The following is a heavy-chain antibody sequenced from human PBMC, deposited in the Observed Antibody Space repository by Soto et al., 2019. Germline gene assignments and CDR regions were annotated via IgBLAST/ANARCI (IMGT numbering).Heavy chain of an antibody. D-gene: IGHD2-8*01. Sequence: LSLTCTVSGCSVSNSNYYWGWIRHSPGKGLEWIGSVYYRGRSYSKSSVKSRVTISVDTSKNQFSLNLNSVTASDTAVYYCVSQRTSVLTQAYFDYWGPGALVTVSS. CDR2: VYYRGRS. V-gene: IGHV4-39*01. CDR1: GCSVSNSNYY. CDR3: VSQRTSVLTQAYFDY. J-gene: IGHJ4*02.